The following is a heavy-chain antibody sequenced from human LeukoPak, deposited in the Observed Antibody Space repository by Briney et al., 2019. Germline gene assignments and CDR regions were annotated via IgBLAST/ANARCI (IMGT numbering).Heavy chain of an antibody. V-gene: IGHV6-1*01. CDR1: GDSVSSNSAA. Sequence: SQTLSLTCAISGDSVSSNSAAWNWIRHSPARGLEWLGRTYYRSKWYKEYAVSVKGRITINPDTSKNQFSLQLNSVSPEDTGVYYCARSLGTLDNWGQGTLVTVSS. CDR3: ARSLGTLDN. CDR2: TYYRSKWYK. J-gene: IGHJ4*02. D-gene: IGHD7-27*01.